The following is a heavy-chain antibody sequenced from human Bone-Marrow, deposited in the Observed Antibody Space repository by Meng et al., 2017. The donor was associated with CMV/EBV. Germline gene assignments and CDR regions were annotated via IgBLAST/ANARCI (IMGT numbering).Heavy chain of an antibody. J-gene: IGHJ4*02. D-gene: IGHD2-2*01. CDR2: ISSSSSYI. CDR3: LPAVASY. Sequence: GESLKISCAASGFTFSSYSMNWVRQAPGKGLEWVSSISSSSSYIYYADSVKGRFTISRDNSKNTLYLQMNSLRAEDTAVYYCLPAVASYWGQGTLVTVSS. CDR1: GFTFSSYS. V-gene: IGHV3-21*01.